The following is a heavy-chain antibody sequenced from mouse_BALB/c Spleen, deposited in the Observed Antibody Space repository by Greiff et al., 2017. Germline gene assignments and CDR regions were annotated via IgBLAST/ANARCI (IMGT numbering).Heavy chain of an antibody. CDR1: GYNFTSYW. CDR3: EREELGLAWFAY. D-gene: IGHD4-1*01. CDR2: IYPGSGST. Sequence: QVQLQQPGAELVKPGTSVQLSCKASGYNFTSYWINWVKLRPGQGLEWIGDIYPGSGSTNYNEKFKSKATLTVDTSSSTAYMQLSSLASEDSALYDCEREELGLAWFAYWGQGTLVSVTA. J-gene: IGHJ3*01. V-gene: IGHV1-55*01.